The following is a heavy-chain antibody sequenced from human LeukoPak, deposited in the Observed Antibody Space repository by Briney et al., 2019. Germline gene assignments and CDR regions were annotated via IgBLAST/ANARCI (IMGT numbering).Heavy chain of an antibody. D-gene: IGHD3-22*01. Sequence: GGSLRLSCAASGFTFSSYDMHWVRQATGKGLEWVSAIGTAGDTYYPGSVKGRFTISRENAKNSLYLQMNSLRAGDTAVYYCARARGYYDSSTQGDYGMDVWGQGTTVTVSS. J-gene: IGHJ6*02. CDR1: GFTFSSYD. CDR2: IGTAGDT. V-gene: IGHV3-13*01. CDR3: ARARGYYDSSTQGDYGMDV.